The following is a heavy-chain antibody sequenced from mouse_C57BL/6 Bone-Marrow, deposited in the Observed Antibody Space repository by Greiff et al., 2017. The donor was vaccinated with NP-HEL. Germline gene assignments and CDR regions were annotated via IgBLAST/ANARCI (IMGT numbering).Heavy chain of an antibody. Sequence: EVQLQQSVAELVRPGASVKLSCTASGFNFKNTYMHWVKQRPEQGLEWIGRIDPANGNTKYAPKFQGKATITADTSSNTAYLQLSSLTSEDTAIYYCAPWGSSSWFAYWGQGTLVTVSA. D-gene: IGHD1-1*01. CDR2: IDPANGNT. J-gene: IGHJ3*01. CDR1: GFNFKNTY. CDR3: APWGSSSWFAY. V-gene: IGHV14-3*01.